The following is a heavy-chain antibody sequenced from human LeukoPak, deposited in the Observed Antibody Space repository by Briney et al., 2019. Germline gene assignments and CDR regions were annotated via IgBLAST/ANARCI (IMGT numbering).Heavy chain of an antibody. CDR1: GFSFSNYA. D-gene: IGHD3-22*01. V-gene: IGHV3-23*01. CDR3: ADLGTTYYYDHSTY. Sequence: PGGSLTLSCVASGFSFSNYAMSWVRQAPGKGLEWVSGISGFGSSPYYADSVKGRFTISRDNSKNTLYLQMNSLRAEDTAVYYCADLGTTYYYDHSTYWGRGTLVTVSS. CDR2: ISGFGSSP. J-gene: IGHJ4*02.